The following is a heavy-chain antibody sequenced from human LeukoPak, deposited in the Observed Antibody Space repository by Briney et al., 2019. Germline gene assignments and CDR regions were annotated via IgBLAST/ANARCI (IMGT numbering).Heavy chain of an antibody. CDR2: INHSGST. J-gene: IGHJ6*02. Sequence: SETLSLTCAVYGGSFSGYYWSWIRQPPGKGLEWIGEINHSGSTNYNPSLKSRVTISVDTSKNQFSLKLNSVTAADTAVYYCARGLTPSYYYYYGMDVWGQGTTVTVSS. D-gene: IGHD2-15*01. CDR1: GGSFSGYY. V-gene: IGHV4-34*01. CDR3: ARGLTPSYYYYYGMDV.